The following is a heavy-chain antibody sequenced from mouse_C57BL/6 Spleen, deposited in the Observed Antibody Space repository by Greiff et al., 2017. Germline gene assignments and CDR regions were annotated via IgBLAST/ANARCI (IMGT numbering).Heavy chain of an antibody. CDR1: GFTFSDAW. CDR3: TRGSSSYFDY. J-gene: IGHJ2*01. Sequence: EVQVVESGGGLVQPGGSMKLSCAASGFTFSDAWMDWVRQSPEKGLEWVAEIRNKANNHATYYAESVKGRFTISRDDSKSRVYLQMNSLRAEDTGIYYCTRGSSSYFDYWGQGTTLTVSS. V-gene: IGHV6-6*01. CDR2: IRNKANNHAT.